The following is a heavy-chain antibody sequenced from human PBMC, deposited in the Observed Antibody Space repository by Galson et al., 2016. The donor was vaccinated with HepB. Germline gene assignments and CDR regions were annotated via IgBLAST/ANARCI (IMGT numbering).Heavy chain of an antibody. D-gene: IGHD1-26*01. CDR2: INTYNGDT. Sequence: SVKVSCKASGYSFLSYGISWVRQAPGQGLEWMGWINTYNGDTSYAQSLRGRVTMTTDTSTTTAYMELKSLRSDDTAMYYCVRDFKSGAPALFDPSGQGTLVTACS. J-gene: IGHJ5*02. CDR3: VRDFKSGAPALFDP. CDR1: GYSFLSYG. V-gene: IGHV1-18*01.